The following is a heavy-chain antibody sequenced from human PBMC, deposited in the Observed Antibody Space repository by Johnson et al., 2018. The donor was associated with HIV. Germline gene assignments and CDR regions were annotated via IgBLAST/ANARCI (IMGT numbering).Heavy chain of an antibody. J-gene: IGHJ3*02. Sequence: VQLVESGGGLVQPGGSLRLSCAASGFTFSSYWMSWVRQAPGKGLEWVANIKQDGSEKYYVDSVKGRFTISRDNAKNSLYLQMNSLRAEDTAVYYCARDWGTIQLWSSGAFDIWGQGTMVPVSS. CDR1: GFTFSSYW. CDR2: IKQDGSEK. CDR3: ARDWGTIQLWSSGAFDI. V-gene: IGHV3-7*01. D-gene: IGHD5-18*01.